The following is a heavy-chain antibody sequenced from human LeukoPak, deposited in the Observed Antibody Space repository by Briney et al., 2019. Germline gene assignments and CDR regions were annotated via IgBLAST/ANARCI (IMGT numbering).Heavy chain of an antibody. CDR2: IKQDGSEK. D-gene: IGHD2-2*01. J-gene: IGHJ3*02. Sequence: PGGSLRLSCAASGFTFSSYWMSWVRQAPGKGLEWVANIKQDGSEKYYVDSVKGRFTISRDNAKNSLYLPMNSLRAEDTAVYYCAREGPGYCSSTSCYGAFDIWGQGTMVTVSS. CDR1: GFTFSSYW. V-gene: IGHV3-7*01. CDR3: AREGPGYCSSTSCYGAFDI.